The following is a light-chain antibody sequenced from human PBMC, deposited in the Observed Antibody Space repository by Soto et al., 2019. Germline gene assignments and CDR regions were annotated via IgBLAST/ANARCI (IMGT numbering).Light chain of an antibody. CDR2: EVT. J-gene: IGLJ1*01. Sequence: LTQPPSASGSPGRSVTISCTGASSDVGGYNFVSWYQQHPGKAPKLLIYEVTKRPSGVPDRFSGSRSGNTASLTVSGLQAEDEADYYCSSYAGSSNIVFGTGTKVTVL. V-gene: IGLV2-8*01. CDR1: SSDVGGYNF. CDR3: SSYAGSSNIV.